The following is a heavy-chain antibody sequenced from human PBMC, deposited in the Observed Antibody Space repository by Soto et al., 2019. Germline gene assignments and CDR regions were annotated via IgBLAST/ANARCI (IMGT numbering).Heavy chain of an antibody. CDR3: AFGDSRGPFDS. V-gene: IGHV4-59*01. J-gene: IGHJ4*02. D-gene: IGHD4-17*01. Sequence: PSETLSLTCTVSGGSISSYYWSWIRQPPGKGLEWIGYIYNSGSTNYNPSLKSRVTISVDTSKNQFSLKLSSVTAADTAVYYCAFGDSRGPFDSCGQGTLVTVSS. CDR2: IYNSGST. CDR1: GGSISSYY.